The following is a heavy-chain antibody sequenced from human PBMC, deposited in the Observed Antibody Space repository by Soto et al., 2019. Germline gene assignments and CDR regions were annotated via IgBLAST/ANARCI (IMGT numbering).Heavy chain of an antibody. CDR2: ISYDGSNK. V-gene: IGHV3-30*18. J-gene: IGHJ3*02. D-gene: IGHD2-8*01. CDR3: AKTPRWCTTGVCWGMDAFDI. Sequence: QVQLVESGGGVVQPGRSLRLSCAASGFTFSSYGMHWVRQAPGKGLEWVAVISYDGSNKYYADSVKGRFTISRDNSKNTLYLQMNSLRAEDTAVYYCAKTPRWCTTGVCWGMDAFDIWGQGTMVTVSS. CDR1: GFTFSSYG.